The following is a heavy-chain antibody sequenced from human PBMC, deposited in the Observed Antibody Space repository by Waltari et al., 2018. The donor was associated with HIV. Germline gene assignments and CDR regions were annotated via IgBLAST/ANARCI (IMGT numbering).Heavy chain of an antibody. V-gene: IGHV4-31*01. D-gene: IGHD3-10*01. J-gene: IGHJ4*02. CDR3: ARDRDGSGALDY. CDR1: GGSISNGGYY. Sequence: QVQLQESGPGLVKPSQTLSLTCTVSGGSISNGGYYWSWIRQHPGKGLQWIGYIYDSGRTYYNPSLRSFITLSVDTSKNQFSLKVKSVTAADTAMYYCARDRDGSGALDYWGQGNLVTVSA. CDR2: IYDSGRT.